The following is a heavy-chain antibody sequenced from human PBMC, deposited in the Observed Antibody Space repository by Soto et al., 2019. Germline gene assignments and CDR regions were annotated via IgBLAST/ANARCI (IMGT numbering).Heavy chain of an antibody. V-gene: IGHV3-21*01. J-gene: IGHJ3*02. Sequence: GGSLRLSCAASGFTFSSYSMNWVRQAPGKGLEWVSSITNSGSNIYYADSVKGRFTISRDNAKNSLYLQMNSLGAEDTAVYYCAELHSSSINIWGQGTMVTVSS. D-gene: IGHD6-13*01. CDR1: GFTFSSYS. CDR3: AELHSSSINI. CDR2: ITNSGSNI.